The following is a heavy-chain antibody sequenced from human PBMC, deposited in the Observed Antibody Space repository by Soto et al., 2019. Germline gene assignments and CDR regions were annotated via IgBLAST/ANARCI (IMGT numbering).Heavy chain of an antibody. CDR1: GFTFSSYS. V-gene: IGHV3-48*02. CDR3: ARQLVGRSGSDWFDP. D-gene: IGHD6-6*01. CDR2: ISSSSSTI. Sequence: PGGSLRLSCAASGFTFSSYSMNWVRQAPGKGLEWVSYISSSSSTIYYADSVKGRFTISRDNAKNSLYLQMNSLRDEDTAVYYCARQLVGRSGSDWFDPWGQGTLVTVSS. J-gene: IGHJ5*02.